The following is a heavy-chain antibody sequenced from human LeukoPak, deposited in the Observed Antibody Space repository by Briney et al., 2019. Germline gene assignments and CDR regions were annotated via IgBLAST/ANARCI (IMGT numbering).Heavy chain of an antibody. V-gene: IGHV3-66*01. CDR2: IYSGGST. Sequence: PGGSLRLSCAASGFTVSSNYMSWLRQAPGKGLEWVSVIYSGGSTYYADSVKRRFTISRDNSKNTLNLQMTSLRAEDTAVYYCAREGGYGSYGPYYYYGMDVWGQGTTVTVSS. D-gene: IGHD5-12*01. CDR1: GFTVSSNY. CDR3: AREGGYGSYGPYYYYGMDV. J-gene: IGHJ6*02.